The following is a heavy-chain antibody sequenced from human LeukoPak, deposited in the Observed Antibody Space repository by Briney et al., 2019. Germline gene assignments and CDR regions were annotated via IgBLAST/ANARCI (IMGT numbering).Heavy chain of an antibody. J-gene: IGHJ4*02. CDR3: TTEGNVGFLEWLYGY. Sequence: GGSLRLSCAASGFTFSNAWMNWVRQAPGKGLEWVGRIKSKTDGGTTDYAAPVKGRFSISRDDSKNTLYLQMNSLKTEDTAVYYCTTEGNVGFLEWLYGYWGQGTLVTVSS. D-gene: IGHD3-3*01. V-gene: IGHV3-15*07. CDR2: IKSKTDGGTT. CDR1: GFTFSNAW.